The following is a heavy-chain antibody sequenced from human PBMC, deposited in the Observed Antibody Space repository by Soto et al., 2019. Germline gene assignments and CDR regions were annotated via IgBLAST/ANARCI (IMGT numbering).Heavy chain of an antibody. V-gene: IGHV4-39*01. J-gene: IGHJ4*02. CDR3: ARRRGTSFDF. CDR2: VYYSGST. D-gene: IGHD3-10*01. Sequence: SETLSLTCTVSGGSISSSSSYWGWIRQAPGKGLEWIGNVYYSGSTYSNPSLKSRVTISADTSKNQFSLKVSSVTAADTAVYYCARRRGTSFDFWGQGTLVTVSS. CDR1: GGSISSSSSY.